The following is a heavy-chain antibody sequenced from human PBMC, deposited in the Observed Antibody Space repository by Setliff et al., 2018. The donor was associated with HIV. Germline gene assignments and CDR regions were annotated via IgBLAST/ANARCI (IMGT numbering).Heavy chain of an antibody. Sequence: SSETLSLTCSVSGVSTSSSTYYWGWIRQPPGKGLEWIGEINHSGSTNYNPSLKSRVTISVDTSKNQFSLKLSSVTAADTAVYYCARVPLGYYDSSGPRDAFDIWGQGTMVTVSS. V-gene: IGHV4-39*07. CDR3: ARVPLGYYDSSGPRDAFDI. D-gene: IGHD3-22*01. CDR1: GVSTSSSTYY. J-gene: IGHJ3*02. CDR2: INHSGST.